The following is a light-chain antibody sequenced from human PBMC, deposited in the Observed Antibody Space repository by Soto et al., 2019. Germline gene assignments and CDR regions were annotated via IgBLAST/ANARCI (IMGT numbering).Light chain of an antibody. Sequence: DIQMTQSPSTLSGSVGDRVTITCRASQTISSWLARYQQKPGKAPKLLIYKASTLKSGVPSRFSGSGSGTEFTLTISSLQPDDFATYYCQHYNSYSEAFGKGTKVDIK. CDR2: KAS. J-gene: IGKJ1*01. V-gene: IGKV1-5*03. CDR3: QHYNSYSEA. CDR1: QTISSW.